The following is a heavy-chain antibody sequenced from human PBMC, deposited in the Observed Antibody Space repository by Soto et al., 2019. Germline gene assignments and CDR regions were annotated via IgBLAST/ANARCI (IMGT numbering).Heavy chain of an antibody. CDR3: ARDYYDGPKHFDY. CDR2: INPSGAST. V-gene: IGHV1-46*01. CDR1: GYTFTSYD. D-gene: IGHD3-22*01. Sequence: ASVKVSCKASGYTFTSYDMHWVRQAPGQGLECTAIINPSGASTSYAQKFQGRVTMTRDTSTSTVYMELSSLRSEDTAVYYCARDYYDGPKHFDYWGQGPLVPVSS. J-gene: IGHJ4*02.